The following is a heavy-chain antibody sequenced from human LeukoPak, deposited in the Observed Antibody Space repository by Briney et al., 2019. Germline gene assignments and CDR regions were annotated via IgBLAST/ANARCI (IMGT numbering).Heavy chain of an antibody. J-gene: IGHJ4*02. CDR2: ISYDGSNK. CDR1: GFTFSSYA. Sequence: GGSLRLSCAASGFTFSSYAMHWVRQAPGKGLEWVAVISYDGSNKYYADSVKGRFTISRDNSKNTLYLQMNSLRAEDTAVYYCARSYYYDSSAYWGDYWGQGTLVTASS. D-gene: IGHD3-22*01. CDR3: ARSYYYDSSAYWGDY. V-gene: IGHV3-30-3*01.